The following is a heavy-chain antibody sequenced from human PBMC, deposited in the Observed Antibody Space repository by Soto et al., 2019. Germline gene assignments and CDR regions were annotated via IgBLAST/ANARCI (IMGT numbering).Heavy chain of an antibody. Sequence: QVQLVESGGGVVQPGGSLRLSCAASGFTFSNYGMHWVRQAPGKGLESVAVIWYDGSNKYYADSVKGRFTISRDNSKNTMYLQVNSLRAEDTAVYYCARAYSRSYGMDVWGQGTTVTVSS. J-gene: IGHJ6*02. V-gene: IGHV3-33*01. CDR3: ARAYSRSYGMDV. CDR2: IWYDGSNK. CDR1: GFTFSNYG. D-gene: IGHD2-15*01.